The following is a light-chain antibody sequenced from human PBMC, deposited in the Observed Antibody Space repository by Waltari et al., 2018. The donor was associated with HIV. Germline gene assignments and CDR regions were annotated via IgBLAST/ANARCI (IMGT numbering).Light chain of an antibody. CDR1: SSDVGAYNY. Sequence: QSALTQPASVSGSPGQSITIPCTGTSSDVGAYNYVSWYQLHPGKAPQLMIYDVHNPPSGVSDRFSGSKSANTASLTISGLQAEDEAHYYCSSYTSSSTVVFGGGTKLTVL. CDR3: SSYTSSSTVV. V-gene: IGLV2-14*03. CDR2: DVH. J-gene: IGLJ2*01.